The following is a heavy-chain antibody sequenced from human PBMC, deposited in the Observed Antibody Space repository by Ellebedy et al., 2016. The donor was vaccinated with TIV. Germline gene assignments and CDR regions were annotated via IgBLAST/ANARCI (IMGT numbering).Heavy chain of an antibody. Sequence: GESLKISCAASGFTFSSYAMSWVRQAPGKGLEWVSAISGSGGSTYYADSVKGRFTISRDNSKNTLYLQMNSLRAEDTAVYYCAKDGRTVTTPFFDYWGQGTLVTVSS. J-gene: IGHJ4*02. CDR2: ISGSGGST. CDR3: AKDGRTVTTPFFDY. D-gene: IGHD4-17*01. CDR1: GFTFSSYA. V-gene: IGHV3-23*01.